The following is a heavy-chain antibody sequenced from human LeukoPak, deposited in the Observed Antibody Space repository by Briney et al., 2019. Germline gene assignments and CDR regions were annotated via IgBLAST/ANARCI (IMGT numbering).Heavy chain of an antibody. V-gene: IGHV3-66*01. J-gene: IGHJ4*02. CDR1: GFTVSSNY. D-gene: IGHD5-18*01. CDR3: VASHTVDY. Sequence: PGGSLRLSCAASGFTVSSNYMSWVRQAPGKGLEWVSVIYSGGSTYYADSVKGRFTISRDNSKNTLYLQINSLRAEDTAVYYCVASHTVDYWGQGTLVTVSS. CDR2: IYSGGST.